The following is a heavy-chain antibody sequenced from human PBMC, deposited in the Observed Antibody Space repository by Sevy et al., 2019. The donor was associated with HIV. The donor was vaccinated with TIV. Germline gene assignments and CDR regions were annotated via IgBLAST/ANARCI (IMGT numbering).Heavy chain of an antibody. Sequence: ASVKVSCKASGYTFTSYDINWVRQATGQGLEWMGWMNPNSGNTGYAQKFQGRVTMTRNTSISTAYMELSSLRSEDTAVYYCARAPRINYCTNGVCYFLDPWGQGTLVTVSS. CDR3: ARAPRINYCTNGVCYFLDP. D-gene: IGHD2-8*01. CDR1: GYTFTSYD. V-gene: IGHV1-8*01. CDR2: MNPNSGNT. J-gene: IGHJ5*02.